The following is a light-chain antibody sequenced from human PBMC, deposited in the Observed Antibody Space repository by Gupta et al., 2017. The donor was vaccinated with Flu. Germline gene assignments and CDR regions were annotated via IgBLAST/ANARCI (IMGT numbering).Light chain of an antibody. CDR1: NSNIGAGYD. J-gene: IGLJ1*01. CDR3: QSFDTRLTAYV. CDR2: GNN. Sequence: QSVLTQPPSVSGAPGPRTTISCPGCNSNIGAGYDVHWYQHLPGAAPKLLIHGNNNRPSGVPERFSGSKSGTAASLAITGLRAEDEADYYCQSFDTRLTAYVFGSGTKVTVL. V-gene: IGLV1-40*01.